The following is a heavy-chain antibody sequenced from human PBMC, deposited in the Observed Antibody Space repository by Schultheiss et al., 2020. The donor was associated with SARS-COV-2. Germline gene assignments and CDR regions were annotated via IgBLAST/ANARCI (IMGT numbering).Heavy chain of an antibody. CDR3: ARVDRSSGGYYYGMDV. Sequence: GGSLRLSCAASGFTFSNYWMHWVRQAPGKGLVWVSRIKSDGSITDYADSVKGRFTISRDNAMNTLYLQMNSLRAEDTAVYYCARVDRSSGGYYYGMDVWGQGTTVTVSS. CDR2: IKSDGSIT. J-gene: IGHJ6*02. V-gene: IGHV3-74*01. CDR1: GFTFSNYW. D-gene: IGHD6-6*01.